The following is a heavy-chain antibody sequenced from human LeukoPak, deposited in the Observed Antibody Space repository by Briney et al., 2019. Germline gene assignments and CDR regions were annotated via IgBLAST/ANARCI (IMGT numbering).Heavy chain of an antibody. D-gene: IGHD3-9*01. CDR3: ARDNYDILTGPCDY. V-gene: IGHV3-30-3*01. Sequence: PGGSLRLSCAASGFTFSSYAMHWVRQAPGKGLEWVAVISYDGSNKYYADSVKGRFTISRDNSKNTLYLQMNSLRAEDTAVYYCARDNYDILTGPCDYWGQGTLVTVSS. CDR2: ISYDGSNK. CDR1: GFTFSSYA. J-gene: IGHJ4*02.